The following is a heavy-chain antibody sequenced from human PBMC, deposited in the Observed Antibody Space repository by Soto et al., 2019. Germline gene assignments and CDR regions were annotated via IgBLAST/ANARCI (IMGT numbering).Heavy chain of an antibody. V-gene: IGHV4-39*07. J-gene: IGHJ6*03. Sequence: SETLSLTCSVSDDSINSDKYYWGWIRQPPGKGLDWIGKIYHRGNAYYNPSLRTRVTVSVDTSKNQFSLRLSSVTAADTAVYYCARGPTGTTKWYYYYYYMDVWGKGTTVTVSS. CDR2: IYHRGNA. D-gene: IGHD4-4*01. CDR3: ARGPTGTTKWYYYYYYMDV. CDR1: DDSINSDKYY.